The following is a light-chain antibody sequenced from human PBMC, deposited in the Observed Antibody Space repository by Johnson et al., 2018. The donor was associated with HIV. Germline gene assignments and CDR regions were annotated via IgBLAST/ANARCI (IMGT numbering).Light chain of an antibody. CDR3: GTWDSSLSAGPYV. J-gene: IGLJ1*01. V-gene: IGLV1-51*01. CDR2: DNN. Sequence: QSVLTQPPSVSAAPGQKVTISCSGSSSNIGNNYVSWYQQLPGTAPKLLIYDNNKRPSGIPDRFSGSKSGTSATLGITGLQTGGEADFYCGTWDSSLSAGPYVFGTGTKVTVL. CDR1: SSNIGNNY.